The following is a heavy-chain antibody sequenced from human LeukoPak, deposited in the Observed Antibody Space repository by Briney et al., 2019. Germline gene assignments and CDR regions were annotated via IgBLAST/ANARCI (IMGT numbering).Heavy chain of an antibody. CDR1: GYTFTSYG. D-gene: IGHD6-19*01. CDR3: ARHRPYSSGWRHFDY. V-gene: IGHV1-18*01. J-gene: IGHJ4*02. CDR2: ISAYNGNT. Sequence: ASVKVSCKASGYTFTSYGISWVRQAPGQGLEWMGWISAYNGNTNYAQKLQGRVTMTTDTSTSTAYMELRSLRSDDTAMYYCARHRPYSSGWRHFDYWGQGTLVTVSS.